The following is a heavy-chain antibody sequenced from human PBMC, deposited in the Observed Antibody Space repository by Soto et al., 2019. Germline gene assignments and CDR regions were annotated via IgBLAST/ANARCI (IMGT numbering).Heavy chain of an antibody. CDR2: ISSSSYLI. V-gene: IGHV3-21*01. CDR1: GFTFSRET. D-gene: IGHD1-26*01. CDR3: ASPYSGNDLSPFDY. Sequence: GGSLRLSCAASGFTFSRETMNWVRQAPGKGLEWVSSISSSSYLIYYTDSVKGRFTISRDNAENSLYLQMHSLRAEDTAVYYCASPYSGNDLSPFDYSGQGTLVTVSS. J-gene: IGHJ4*02.